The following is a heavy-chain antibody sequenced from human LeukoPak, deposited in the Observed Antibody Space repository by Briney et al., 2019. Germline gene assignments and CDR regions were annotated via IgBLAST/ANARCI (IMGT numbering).Heavy chain of an antibody. V-gene: IGHV1-2*06. CDR1: GSTFTGYY. CDR2: INPNSGGT. Sequence: ASVKVSCKASGSTFTGYYMHWVRQAPGQGLEWMGRINPNSGGTNYAQKFQGRVTMTRDTSISTAYMELSSLRSEDTAVYYCARDKGTSYLLDYWGQGTLVTVSS. J-gene: IGHJ4*02. D-gene: IGHD2-2*01. CDR3: ARDKGTSYLLDY.